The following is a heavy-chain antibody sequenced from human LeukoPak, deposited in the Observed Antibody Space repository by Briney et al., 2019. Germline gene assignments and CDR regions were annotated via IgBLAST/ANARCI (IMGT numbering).Heavy chain of an antibody. CDR3: AAFISTQWLTSVGAFDI. J-gene: IGHJ3*02. D-gene: IGHD3-22*01. Sequence: ASVKVSCKASGFTFTSSAVQWVRQARGQRLEWIGWIVVGSGNTNYAQKFQERVTITRDMSTSTAYMELSSLRSEDTAVYYCAAFISTQWLTSVGAFDIWGQGTMVTVSS. V-gene: IGHV1-58*01. CDR2: IVVGSGNT. CDR1: GFTFTSSA.